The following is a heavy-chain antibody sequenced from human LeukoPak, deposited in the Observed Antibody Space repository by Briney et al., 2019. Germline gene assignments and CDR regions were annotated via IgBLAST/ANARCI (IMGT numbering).Heavy chain of an antibody. CDR1: GFTFSSYG. J-gene: IGHJ1*01. Sequence: GRSLRLSCAASGFTFSSYGMHWVRQAPGKGLEWVAVISYDGSNKYYADSVKGRFTISRDNSKNTLYLQMNSLRAEDTAGYYCAKEGYAEYFQHWGQGTLVTVSS. D-gene: IGHD5-12*01. CDR2: ISYDGSNK. V-gene: IGHV3-30*18. CDR3: AKEGYAEYFQH.